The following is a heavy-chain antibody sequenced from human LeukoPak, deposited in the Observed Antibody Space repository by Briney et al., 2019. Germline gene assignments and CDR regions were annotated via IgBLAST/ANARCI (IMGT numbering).Heavy chain of an antibody. Sequence: SETLSLTCTVSGGSISSYYWSWIWQPPGKGLEWIGYIYYSGSTNYNPSLKSRVTISVDTSKNQFSLKLSSVTAADTAVYYCARQPIGSHVHYGMDVWGQGTTVTVSS. CDR1: GGSISSYY. J-gene: IGHJ6*02. CDR3: ARQPIGSHVHYGMDV. D-gene: IGHD3-10*01. CDR2: IYYSGST. V-gene: IGHV4-59*08.